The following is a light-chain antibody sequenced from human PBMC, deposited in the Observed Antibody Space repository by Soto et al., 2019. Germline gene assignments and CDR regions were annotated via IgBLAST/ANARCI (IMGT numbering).Light chain of an antibody. V-gene: IGKV3-20*01. Sequence: EIGMTQSPATLSVSPGERATLSCRASQSININLAWYQQKPGQAPRLLIYGVSSRATGIPDRFSGSGSGTDFILTISRVEPEDFAVYYCQQFGTSPLVTFGPGTKVDIK. J-gene: IGKJ3*01. CDR3: QQFGTSPLVT. CDR1: QSININ. CDR2: GVS.